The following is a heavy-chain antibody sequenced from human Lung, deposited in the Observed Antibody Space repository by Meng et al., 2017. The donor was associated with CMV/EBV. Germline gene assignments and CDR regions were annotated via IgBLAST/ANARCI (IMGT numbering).Heavy chain of an antibody. V-gene: IGHV4-4*02. D-gene: IGHD3-9*01. CDR3: ARKASWLWSLDY. Sequence: SXTXSLXCAVSGASISNSNWWTWVRQPPGKGLEWIGEIYHSGTTNYNPPLKSRVTISVNKSKKQFPLMLTSVTVAETAVYYCARKASWLWSLDYWGQGTLVTVSS. J-gene: IGHJ4*02. CDR1: GASISNSNW. CDR2: IYHSGTT.